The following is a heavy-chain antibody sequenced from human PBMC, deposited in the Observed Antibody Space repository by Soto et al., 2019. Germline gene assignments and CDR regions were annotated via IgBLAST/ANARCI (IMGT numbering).Heavy chain of an antibody. Sequence: QVQLVQSGAEVKKPGSSVKVSCKASGGTFSSYAISWVRQAPGQGLEWMGGIIPIFGTANYAQKFQGRVTITADKSTSTAAMELSSLSSADTAVYYCARYGYDYVWGSYRYTGWFDPWGQGTLVTVSS. CDR1: GGTFSSYA. CDR2: IIPIFGTA. CDR3: ARYGYDYVWGSYRYTGWFDP. D-gene: IGHD3-16*02. V-gene: IGHV1-69*06. J-gene: IGHJ5*02.